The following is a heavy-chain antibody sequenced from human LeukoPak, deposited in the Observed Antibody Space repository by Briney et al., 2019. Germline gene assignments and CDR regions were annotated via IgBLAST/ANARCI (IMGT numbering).Heavy chain of an antibody. CDR3: ARYSHYVRWFDP. D-gene: IGHD4-11*01. Sequence: SETLSLICTVSGGSIRSDYWSWIRHPTGKGLEWIGNINYGGSANYNPSLKSRVTISLDTPQNQFSLKLTSVTAADTAVYYCARYSHYVRWFDPWGQGTLVTVSS. J-gene: IGHJ5*02. CDR1: GGSIRSDY. V-gene: IGHV4-59*01. CDR2: INYGGSA.